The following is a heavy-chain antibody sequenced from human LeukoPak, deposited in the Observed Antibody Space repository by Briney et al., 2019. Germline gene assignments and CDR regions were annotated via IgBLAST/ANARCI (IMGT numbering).Heavy chain of an antibody. V-gene: IGHV4-34*01. J-gene: IGHJ3*02. D-gene: IGHD4-17*01. CDR2: INHSGST. Sequence: PSETLSLTCAVYGGSFSGYYWSWIRQPPGKGLEWIGEINHSGSTNYNPSLKSRVTISVDTSKNQFSLKLCSVTAADTAVYYCARGWAVTTSRDFDIWGQGTMVTVSS. CDR1: GGSFSGYY. CDR3: ARGWAVTTSRDFDI.